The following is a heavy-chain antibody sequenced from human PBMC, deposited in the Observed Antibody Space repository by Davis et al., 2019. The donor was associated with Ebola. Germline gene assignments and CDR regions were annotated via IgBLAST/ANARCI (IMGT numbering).Heavy chain of an antibody. Sequence: AASVKVSCKASGYTFTTYAMHWVRQAPGQRLEWMGWINAGNGNTRYSQKFQGRVTITRDTSASTAYMELSSLRSEDTAVYYCARPPPIFYGAAGYWGQGTLVTVSS. CDR2: INAGNGNT. V-gene: IGHV1-3*01. CDR1: GYTFTTYA. CDR3: ARPPPIFYGAAGY. J-gene: IGHJ4*02. D-gene: IGHD3-9*01.